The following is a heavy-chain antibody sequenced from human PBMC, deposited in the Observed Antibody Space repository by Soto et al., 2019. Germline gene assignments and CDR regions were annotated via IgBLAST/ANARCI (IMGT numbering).Heavy chain of an antibody. J-gene: IGHJ6*02. Sequence: QVQLVQSGAEVKKPGSSVRVSCRSSGDTFSSYIVNWLRLAPGRGLEWMGRVIPVLTTTDYAQNFRGRVTISADRSTNTVYLDLSSLRSDDTAVYYCARRRYCGYDCYHKHYYGMDVWGQGSLFTFAS. V-gene: IGHV1-69*08. D-gene: IGHD2-21*02. CDR1: GDTFSSYI. CDR3: ARRRYCGYDCYHKHYYGMDV. CDR2: VIPVLTTT.